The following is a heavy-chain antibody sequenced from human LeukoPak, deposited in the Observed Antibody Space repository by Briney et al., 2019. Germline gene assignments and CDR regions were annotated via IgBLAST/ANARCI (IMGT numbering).Heavy chain of an antibody. CDR1: GYSFTSYW. D-gene: IGHD6-13*01. CDR2: IYPGDSDT. Sequence: GESLKISCKGSGYSFTSYWIGWVRQMPGKGLEWMGIIYPGDSDTTYSPSFPGQVTISADKSISTAYLQWSSLKASDTAMYYCARGSPAAGNWFDPWGQGTLATVSS. J-gene: IGHJ5*02. V-gene: IGHV5-51*01. CDR3: ARGSPAAGNWFDP.